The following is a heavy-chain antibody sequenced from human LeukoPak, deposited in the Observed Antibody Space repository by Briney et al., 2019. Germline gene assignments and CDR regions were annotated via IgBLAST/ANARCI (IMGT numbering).Heavy chain of an antibody. CDR3: ARDLDSSTGFSS. Sequence: GGSLRLSCAASGFTVSSNYISWVRQAPGKGLELVSFIYSGGSTYYADSVKVRFTISRDNSKNTLYLQMNSLRAEDTAVYYCARDLDSSTGFSSWGQGTPVTVSS. J-gene: IGHJ5*02. V-gene: IGHV3-66*01. CDR2: IYSGGST. D-gene: IGHD6-13*01. CDR1: GFTVSSNY.